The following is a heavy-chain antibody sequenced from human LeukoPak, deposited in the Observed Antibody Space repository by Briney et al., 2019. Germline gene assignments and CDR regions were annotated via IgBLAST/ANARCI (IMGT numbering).Heavy chain of an antibody. V-gene: IGHV1-8*01. CDR3: ARPTGRPSNYYSMDV. Sequence: ASVKVSCXASGYSFTGYDINWVRQANGQGLEWMGWMNPNNGNTGYAQRFQGRVTMTRDTATSTAYMDLSSLKFEDTAVYYCARPTGRPSNYYSMDVWGKGTTVAVSS. CDR1: GYSFTGYD. D-gene: IGHD1-26*01. J-gene: IGHJ6*03. CDR2: MNPNNGNT.